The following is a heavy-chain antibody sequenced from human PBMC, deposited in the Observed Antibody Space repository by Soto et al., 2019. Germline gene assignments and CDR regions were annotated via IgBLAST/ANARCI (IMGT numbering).Heavy chain of an antibody. CDR2: IYTSGST. J-gene: IGHJ6*02. CDR3: ARDAGCSVGIYYYYYGMEG. V-gene: IGHV4-4*07. CDR1: GGSISSYY. Sequence: PSETLSLTCTVSGGSISSYYWSWIRQPAGKGLEWIGRIYTSGSTNYNPSLKSRVTMSVDTSKNQFSLKLSSVTAADTAVYYCARDAGCSVGIYYYYYGMEGWGQAPTVTGSS. D-gene: IGHD6-25*01.